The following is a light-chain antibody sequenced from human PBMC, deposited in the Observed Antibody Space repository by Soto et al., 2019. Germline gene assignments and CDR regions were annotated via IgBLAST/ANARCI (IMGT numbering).Light chain of an antibody. V-gene: IGLV1-44*01. CDR1: RSNIGTYT. Sequence: QSVLTQPPSASGTPGQRITISCSGNRSNIGTYTVHWYQQLPGTAPTLLIYLNTQRPSGVPGRFSGSKSGTSASLAIGGLQSEDEADYYGAAWDDSLTAVVFGGGTKLTV. J-gene: IGLJ3*02. CDR2: LNT. CDR3: AAWDDSLTAVV.